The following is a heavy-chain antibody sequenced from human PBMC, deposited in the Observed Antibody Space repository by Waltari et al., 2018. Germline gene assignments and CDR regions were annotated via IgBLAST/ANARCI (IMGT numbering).Heavy chain of an antibody. Sequence: EVQLVESGGGLIQPGGSMSLSCAASEFPVSRNYMSWVRQAPGKGLEWVSVIYSGGSTNYADSVKGRFSISRDNAKNTLYLQMNSLRAEDTAVYYCARGGSSGWHNFDYWGQGTLVTVSS. D-gene: IGHD6-19*01. CDR3: ARGGSSGWHNFDY. CDR2: IYSGGST. V-gene: IGHV3-53*01. J-gene: IGHJ4*02. CDR1: EFPVSRNY.